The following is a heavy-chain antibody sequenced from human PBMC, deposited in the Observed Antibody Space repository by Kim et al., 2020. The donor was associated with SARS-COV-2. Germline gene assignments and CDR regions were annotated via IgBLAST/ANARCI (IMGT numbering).Heavy chain of an antibody. CDR2: IIPNFGTA. Sequence: SVKVSCKASGGTFSSYAISWVRQAPGQGLEWMGGIIPNFGTANYAQKFQGRVTITADESTSTAYMELSSLRSEDTAVYYCASSQDSGGGYGGVALPLPSYCWGQGALVTVSS. J-gene: IGHJ4*02. CDR1: GGTFSSYA. V-gene: IGHV1-69*13. D-gene: IGHD1-26*01. CDR3: ASSQDSGGGYGGVALPLPSYC.